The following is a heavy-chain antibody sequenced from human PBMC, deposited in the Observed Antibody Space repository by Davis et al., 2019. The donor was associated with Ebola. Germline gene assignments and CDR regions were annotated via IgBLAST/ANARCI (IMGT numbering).Heavy chain of an antibody. CDR3: ATSYYNGSGTYRYGFDY. D-gene: IGHD3-10*01. CDR1: GYSFTSYW. Sequence: PGGSLRLSCKGSGYSFTSYWIGWVRQMPGKGLEWMGIIYPGDSDTRYSPSFQGQVTISADKSISTAYLQWSSLKASDTAMYYCATSYYNGSGTYRYGFDYWGQGTLVTVSS. J-gene: IGHJ4*02. CDR2: IYPGDSDT. V-gene: IGHV5-51*01.